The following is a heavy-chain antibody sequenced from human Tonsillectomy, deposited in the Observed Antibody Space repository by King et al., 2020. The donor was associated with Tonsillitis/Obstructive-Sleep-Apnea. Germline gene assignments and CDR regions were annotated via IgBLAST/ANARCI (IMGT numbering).Heavy chain of an antibody. CDR3: ARERGVFCSSGTCFSFDY. V-gene: IGHV3-30*04. D-gene: IGHD2-15*01. CDR1: GFTFSSYA. Sequence: VQLVQSGGGVVQPGRSLRLSCAASGFTFSSYAMHWVRQAPGKGLEWVALISYDGNNKYYPESLKGRLTIARDNSKNTLYLEMNSLRAEDTAVYYCARERGVFCSSGTCFSFDYWAQGTLVTVSS. CDR2: ISYDGNNK. J-gene: IGHJ4*02.